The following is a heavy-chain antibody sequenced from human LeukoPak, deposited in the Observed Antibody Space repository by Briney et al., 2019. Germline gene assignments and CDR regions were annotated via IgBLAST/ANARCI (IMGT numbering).Heavy chain of an antibody. D-gene: IGHD6-13*01. Sequence: GGSLRLSCAASGFTFSSYSMNWIRQAPGKGLEWVSSISSSTSYIYYADSVKGRFTISKDNAKNSLYLQMNGLRAEDTAVYYCAKDTAAGTIYFDYWGQGTLVTVSS. CDR1: GFTFSSYS. CDR3: AKDTAAGTIYFDY. V-gene: IGHV3-21*01. CDR2: ISSSTSYI. J-gene: IGHJ4*01.